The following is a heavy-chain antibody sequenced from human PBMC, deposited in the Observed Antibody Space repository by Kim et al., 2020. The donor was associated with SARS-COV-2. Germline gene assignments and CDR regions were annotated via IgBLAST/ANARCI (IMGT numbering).Heavy chain of an antibody. CDR2: IYYSGST. J-gene: IGHJ4*02. CDR1: GGSISSYY. V-gene: IGHV4-59*13. D-gene: IGHD1-26*01. Sequence: LSLTCTVSGGSISSYYWSWIRQPPGKGLEWIGYIYYSGSTNYNPSLKSRVTISVDTSKNQFSLKLSSVTAADTAVYYCARGSYGNFDYWGQGTLVTVSS. CDR3: ARGSYGNFDY.